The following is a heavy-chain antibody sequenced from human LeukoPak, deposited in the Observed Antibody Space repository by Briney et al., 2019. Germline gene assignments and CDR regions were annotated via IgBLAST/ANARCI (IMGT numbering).Heavy chain of an antibody. V-gene: IGHV3-23*01. J-gene: IGHJ4*02. CDR2: ISGSGGST. D-gene: IGHD4-23*01. CDR3: ARGGYGGKGFDY. CDR1: GFTFSSYA. Sequence: GGSLRLSCAASGFTFSSYAMSWVRQAPGKGLEWVSAISGSGGSTYYADSVKGRFTISRDNSKNTLYLQMNSLRAEDTAVYYCARGGYGGKGFDYWGQGTLVTVSS.